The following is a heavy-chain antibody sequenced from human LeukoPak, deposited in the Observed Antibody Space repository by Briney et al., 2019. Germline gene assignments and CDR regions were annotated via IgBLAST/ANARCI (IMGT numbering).Heavy chain of an antibody. CDR1: GYTFTSYG. J-gene: IGHJ4*02. D-gene: IGHD2-8*02. V-gene: IGHV1-18*04. CDR3: ARILSGGECFDY. CDR2: ISAYSGNT. Sequence: GASVKVSCKASGYTFTSYGISWVRQAPGQGLEWMGWISAYSGNTNYAQKLQGRVTMTTDTFTSTAYMELRSLRSDDTAVYYCARILSGGECFDYWGQGTLVTVSS.